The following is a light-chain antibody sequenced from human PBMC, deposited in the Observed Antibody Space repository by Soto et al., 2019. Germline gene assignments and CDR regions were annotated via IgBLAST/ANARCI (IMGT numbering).Light chain of an antibody. V-gene: IGKV3-15*01. CDR3: QQYNNWPRT. J-gene: IGKJ1*01. CDR2: GAS. CDR1: QTVSSN. Sequence: EIVMTQSPATLSVSPGEGATLSCRASQTVSSNLAWYQQVPGQAPRLLIYGASTRATGVPARFSGSGSGTEFTLTISSMQSEDFAVYYCQQYNNWPRTFGQGTKVEVK.